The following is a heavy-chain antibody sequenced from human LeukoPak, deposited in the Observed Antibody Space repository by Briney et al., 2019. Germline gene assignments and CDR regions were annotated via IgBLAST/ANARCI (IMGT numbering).Heavy chain of an antibody. V-gene: IGHV3-21*01. Sequence: PGGSLRLSCAASGFTFSSYSMNWVRQAPGKGLEWVSSISSSSSYIYYADSVKGRFTISRDNAKNSLYLQMNSLRAEDTAVYYCAREIRRYFDWFEWEEFWFDPWGQGTLVTVSS. J-gene: IGHJ5*02. D-gene: IGHD3-9*01. CDR3: AREIRRYFDWFEWEEFWFDP. CDR1: GFTFSSYS. CDR2: ISSSSSYI.